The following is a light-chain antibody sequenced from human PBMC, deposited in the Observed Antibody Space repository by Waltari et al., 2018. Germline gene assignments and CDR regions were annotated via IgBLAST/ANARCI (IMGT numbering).Light chain of an antibody. J-gene: IGKJ4*01. Sequence: DFVLTQSPDSLTVCLCERLTLNCKSSQSVLSSSKNTNSLAWYQQKPGQPPKLLIDWASTRESGVPDRFSGSGSGTEFTLTISSLQAEDVALYYCQQYYSIPLSFGGGTKVEIK. V-gene: IGKV4-1*01. CDR3: QQYYSIPLS. CDR2: WAS. CDR1: QSVLSSSKNTNS.